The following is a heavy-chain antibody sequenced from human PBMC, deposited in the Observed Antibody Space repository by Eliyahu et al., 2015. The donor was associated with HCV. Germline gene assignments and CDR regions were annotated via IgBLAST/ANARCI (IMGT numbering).Heavy chain of an antibody. CDR3: ARDRSGSYSSLPVDF. J-gene: IGHJ4*02. Sequence: QFQLVQSGAEVKKPGASVKVSCKASGYSFSTYGFTWVRQAPGQGLEWMGWISAYNGNTNYAQKLQGRVTMTTDPSTNTAYMELRSLRSDDTAVYYCARDRSGSYSSLPVDFWGQGTLVTVSS. D-gene: IGHD1-26*01. CDR2: ISAYNGNT. CDR1: GYSFSTYG. V-gene: IGHV1-18*01.